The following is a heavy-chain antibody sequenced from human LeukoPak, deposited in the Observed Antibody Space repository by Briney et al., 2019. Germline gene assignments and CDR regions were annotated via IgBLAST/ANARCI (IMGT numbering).Heavy chain of an antibody. CDR2: INHSGST. CDR1: GGSFSGYY. D-gene: IGHD2-15*01. Sequence: SETLSLTCAVYGGSFSGYYWSWIRQPPGKGLEWIGEINHSGSTNYNPSLKSRVTISVDTSKNQFSLKLSSVTAADTAVYYCARGPFCSGSSCWSGPRTGYFDYWGQGTLVTVSS. CDR3: ARGPFCSGSSCWSGPRTGYFDY. V-gene: IGHV4-34*01. J-gene: IGHJ4*02.